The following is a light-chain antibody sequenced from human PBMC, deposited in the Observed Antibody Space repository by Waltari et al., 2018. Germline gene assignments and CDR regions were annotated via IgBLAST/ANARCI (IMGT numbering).Light chain of an antibody. J-gene: IGLJ2*01. Sequence: SYKLTQPYSVSVSPGQTARITCSGDALPKQYVPWYQQKPGQAPVILISKDSERPSGIPERFSGSSSGAIVTLTITGVQAEDEADYYCQSTDSSGTDVVFGGGTKLNVL. CDR3: QSTDSSGTDVV. CDR1: ALPKQY. CDR2: KDS. V-gene: IGLV3-25*03.